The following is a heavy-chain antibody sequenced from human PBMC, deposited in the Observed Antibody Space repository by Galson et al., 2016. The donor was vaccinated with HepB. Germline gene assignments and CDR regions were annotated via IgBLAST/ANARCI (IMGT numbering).Heavy chain of an antibody. J-gene: IGHJ4*02. D-gene: IGHD5-24*01. CDR1: GGSFRSYA. CDR2: IIPLIITV. Sequence: SVKVSCKASGGSFRSYAINWVRQAPGQGLEWMGGIIPLIITVNYAQKFQGRVTITADESTSTAYMELSSLGSDDTAVYYCVRGKRDAYNFYYFDYWGQGTLVTVSS. CDR3: VRGKRDAYNFYYFDY. V-gene: IGHV1-69*13.